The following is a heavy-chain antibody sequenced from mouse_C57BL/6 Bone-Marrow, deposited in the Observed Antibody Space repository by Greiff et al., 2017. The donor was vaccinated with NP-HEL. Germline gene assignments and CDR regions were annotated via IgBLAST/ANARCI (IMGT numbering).Heavy chain of an antibody. CDR3: PGRRNSFAY. J-gene: IGHJ3*01. Sequence: EVKVEESGGGLVQPGGSMKLSCVASGFTFSNYWMNWVRQSPEKGLEWVAQIRLKSDNYATHYAESVKGRFTISRDDSKSSVYLQMNNLRAEDTGIYYCPGRRNSFAYWGQGTLVTVSA. V-gene: IGHV6-3*01. CDR2: IRLKSDNYAT. CDR1: GFTFSNYW.